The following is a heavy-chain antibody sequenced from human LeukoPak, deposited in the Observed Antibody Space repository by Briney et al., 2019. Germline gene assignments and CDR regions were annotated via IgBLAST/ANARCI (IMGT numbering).Heavy chain of an antibody. V-gene: IGHV1-2*02. CDR1: GYTFTRYY. CDR3: ARDSGGQLLFSITTYYFDY. D-gene: IGHD2-2*01. CDR2: INPNSGGT. Sequence: ASVKVSCKASGYTFTRYYMQWVRQAPGQGLEWMGWINPNSGGTNYAQKLQGRVTMTRDTSISTAYMALSRLRSHDTTVYYCARDSGGQLLFSITTYYFDYWGQGTLVTVSS. J-gene: IGHJ4*02.